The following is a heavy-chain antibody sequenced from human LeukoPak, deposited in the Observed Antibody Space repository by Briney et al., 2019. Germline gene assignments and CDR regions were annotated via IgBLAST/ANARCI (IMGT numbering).Heavy chain of an antibody. CDR3: ARDGGRGVYYMDV. D-gene: IGHD1-26*01. CDR2: INPNSGGT. J-gene: IGHJ6*03. V-gene: IGHV1-2*02. Sequence: ASVKVSCKASVYTFTGYYMHWVRQAPGQGLEWMGWINPNSGGTNYAQKFQGRVTMTRDTSISTAYMGLSRLRSDDTAVYYCARDGGRGVYYMDVWGKGTTVTVSS. CDR1: VYTFTGYY.